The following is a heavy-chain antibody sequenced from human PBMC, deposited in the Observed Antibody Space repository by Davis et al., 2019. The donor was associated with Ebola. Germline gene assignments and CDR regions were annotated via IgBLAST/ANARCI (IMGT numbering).Heavy chain of an antibody. Sequence: AGPLRLSCAASGFSVSAKYMSWVRQAPGKGLELVSTLGTSADTYYADSVKGRFTISRDNSKNTLYLQMNGLRVEDTAIYYCAKDTTNIWFDIWGQGTNVTVSS. CDR2: LGTSADT. V-gene: IGHV3-53*01. D-gene: IGHD1-26*01. CDR3: AKDTTNIWFDI. J-gene: IGHJ3*02. CDR1: GFSVSAKY.